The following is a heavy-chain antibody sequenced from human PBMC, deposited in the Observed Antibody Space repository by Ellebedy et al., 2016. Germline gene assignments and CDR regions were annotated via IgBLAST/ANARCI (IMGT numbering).Heavy chain of an antibody. J-gene: IGHJ6*02. D-gene: IGHD2-2*01. CDR2: ISSSSSTI. CDR3: VKCGGYCGSISSAGRYGMDV. Sequence: GESLKISCAASGSTFSSYSMNWVRQAPGKGLEWVSYISSSSSTIYYADSVKGRFTISRDNSKNTLYLQMSSLKAEDTAVYYCVKCGGYCGSISSAGRYGMDVWGQGTTVTVSS. V-gene: IGHV3-48*01. CDR1: GSTFSSYS.